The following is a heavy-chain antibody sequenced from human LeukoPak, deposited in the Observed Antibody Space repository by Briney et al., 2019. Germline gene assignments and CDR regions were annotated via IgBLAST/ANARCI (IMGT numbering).Heavy chain of an antibody. CDR3: ARDRPPYCSSTSCSPGDRNSEDY. CDR1: GFTFSSYS. CDR2: ISSSSSYI. V-gene: IGHV3-21*01. Sequence: GGSLRLSCAASGFTFSSYSMNWVRQAPGKGLEWVSSISSSSSYIYYADSVKGRFTISRDNAKNSLYLQMNSLRAEDTAVYYCARDRPPYCSSTSCSPGDRNSEDYWGQGTLVTVSS. J-gene: IGHJ4*02. D-gene: IGHD2-2*01.